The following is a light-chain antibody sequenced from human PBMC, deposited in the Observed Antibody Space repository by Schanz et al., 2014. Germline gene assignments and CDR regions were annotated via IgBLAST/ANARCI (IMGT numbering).Light chain of an antibody. CDR1: QSVHRNY. Sequence: EIVLTQSPGTLSLSPGERATLSCRASQSVHRNYLAWHQQKPGQAPRLLIYGTSIRATGIPDRFSGSGSGTDFTLTISRLEPEDFAVYYCQQYDSPPLTFGPGTNVEI. J-gene: IGKJ3*01. CDR3: QQYDSPPLT. CDR2: GTS. V-gene: IGKV3-20*01.